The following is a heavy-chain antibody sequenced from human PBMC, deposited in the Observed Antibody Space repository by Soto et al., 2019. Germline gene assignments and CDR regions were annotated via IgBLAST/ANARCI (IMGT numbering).Heavy chain of an antibody. J-gene: IGHJ5*02. CDR2: VYHTGDT. CDR3: AREIVTAGGNNYFDP. Sequence: SETLSLTCGASGGTVASSHWWSWVRQSPSRGLEWIGNVYHTGDTNFNPSLQSRVTFSVDKSNNQFSLRLTSLTAADTAVYFCAREIVTAGGNNYFDPWGPGTLVTVSS. D-gene: IGHD2-21*02. V-gene: IGHV4-4*02. CDR1: GGTVASSHW.